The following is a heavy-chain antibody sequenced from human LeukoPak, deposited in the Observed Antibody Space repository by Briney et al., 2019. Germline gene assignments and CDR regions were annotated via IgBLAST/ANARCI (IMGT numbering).Heavy chain of an antibody. Sequence: GGSLRLSCAASGFTFSSYGMHWVRQAPGKGPEWVAVIWYDGSNKYYADSVKGRFTISRDNSKNTLYLQMNSLRAEDTAVYYCARGDNDKCVSFGYWGQGTLVTVSS. CDR1: GFTFSSYG. CDR2: IWYDGSNK. D-gene: IGHD3/OR15-3a*01. V-gene: IGHV3-33*01. CDR3: ARGDNDKCVSFGY. J-gene: IGHJ4*02.